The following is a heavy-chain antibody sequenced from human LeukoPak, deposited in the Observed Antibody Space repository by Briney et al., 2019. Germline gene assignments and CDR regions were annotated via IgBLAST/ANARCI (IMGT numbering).Heavy chain of an antibody. CDR2: GDYSGGT. V-gene: IGHV4-39*07. CDR1: SDFFSSVTDY. CDR3: ARERGEEYSSGWYKTNFFDT. J-gene: IGHJ4*02. D-gene: IGHD6-19*01. Sequence: SSETLSLTCTVSSDFFSSVTDYWAWIRQPPGKGLEWIASGDYSGGTYYNPSLESRVAISADMSKNQISLKLSSVTAADTALYYCARERGEEYSSGWYKTNFFDTWGQGTRVTVSS.